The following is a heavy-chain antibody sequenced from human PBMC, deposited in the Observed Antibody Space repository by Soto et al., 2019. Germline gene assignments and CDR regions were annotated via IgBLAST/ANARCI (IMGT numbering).Heavy chain of an antibody. V-gene: IGHV3-7*01. Sequence: GRSLRLSCAASGFTFSSHWMSWVRQAPGKGLEWVANIKQDGSEKYYVDSVKGRFTISRDNAKNSLYLQMNSLRAEDTAVYYCAREGGHGAIIYYYMDVWGKGTTVTVSS. D-gene: IGHD2-2*02. CDR1: GFTFSSHW. J-gene: IGHJ6*03. CDR3: AREGGHGAIIYYYMDV. CDR2: IKQDGSEK.